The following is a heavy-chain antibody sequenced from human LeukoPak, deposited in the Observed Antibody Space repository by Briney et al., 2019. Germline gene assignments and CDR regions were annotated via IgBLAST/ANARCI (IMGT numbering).Heavy chain of an antibody. Sequence: SETLSLTCTVSGGSISSYYWSWIRQPPGKGLEWIGYIYYSGSTNYNPSLKSRVTISVDTSKNQFSLKLSSVTAADTAVYYCASYPKSSGWYRASVYWGQGTLVTVSS. D-gene: IGHD6-19*01. V-gene: IGHV4-59*12. CDR1: GGSISSYY. CDR3: ASYPKSSGWYRASVY. J-gene: IGHJ4*02. CDR2: IYYSGST.